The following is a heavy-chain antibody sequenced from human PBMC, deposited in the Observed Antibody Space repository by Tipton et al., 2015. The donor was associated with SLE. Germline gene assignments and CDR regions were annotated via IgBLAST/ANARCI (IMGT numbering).Heavy chain of an antibody. Sequence: TLSLTCIVSGGSISSSSYYWGWIRQPPGKGLEWIGSYYYSGSAAYNPSLKSRVTISVDTSKDQFSLRLTSVTAADTAVYYCARGSPTGTTRLDYWGQGTLVPVSS. J-gene: IGHJ4*02. V-gene: IGHV4-39*01. CDR3: ARGSPTGTTRLDY. CDR1: GGSISSSSYY. D-gene: IGHD1-7*01. CDR2: YYYSGSA.